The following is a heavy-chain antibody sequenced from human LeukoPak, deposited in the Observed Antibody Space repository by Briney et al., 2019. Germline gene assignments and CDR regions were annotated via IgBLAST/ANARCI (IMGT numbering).Heavy chain of an antibody. Sequence: GGSLRLSCAASGFTFSNYAMTWVRQAPGKGLVWVSRIASDGSSTTYADSVKGRFSISRDNAKNTLYLQMNSLRVEDTAVYYCARGRPHGNDYWGQGTLVTVSS. V-gene: IGHV3-74*01. J-gene: IGHJ4*02. CDR3: ARGRPHGNDY. D-gene: IGHD4-23*01. CDR1: GFTFSNYA. CDR2: IASDGSST.